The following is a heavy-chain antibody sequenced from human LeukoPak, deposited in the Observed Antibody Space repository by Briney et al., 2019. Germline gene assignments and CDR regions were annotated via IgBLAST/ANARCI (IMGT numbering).Heavy chain of an antibody. D-gene: IGHD2-15*01. CDR2: VSDSGST. Sequence: SETLSLTCTVSGGSFSSHHWSWIRQPPGKGLEWIGYVSDSGSTNYNPSLKRRVTISIDTSKNQFSLELSSVTAADTAVYYCGRDALVGYFSYYYMDVWGKGTTVTVSS. J-gene: IGHJ6*03. V-gene: IGHV4-59*11. CDR3: GRDALVGYFSYYYMDV. CDR1: GGSFSSHH.